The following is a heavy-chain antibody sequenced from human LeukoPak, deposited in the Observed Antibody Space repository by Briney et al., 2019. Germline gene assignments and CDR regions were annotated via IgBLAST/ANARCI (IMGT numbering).Heavy chain of an antibody. D-gene: IGHD3-22*01. J-gene: IGHJ4*02. CDR1: GFTFSSYS. CDR3: ARVPGGDYYDSSGLDY. Sequence: GGSLRLPCAASGFTFSSYSMNWVRQAPGKGLEWVSSISSSSSYIYYADSVKGRFTISRDNAKNSLYLQMNSLRAEDTAVYYCARVPGGDYYDSSGLDYWGQGTLVTVSS. CDR2: ISSSSSYI. V-gene: IGHV3-21*01.